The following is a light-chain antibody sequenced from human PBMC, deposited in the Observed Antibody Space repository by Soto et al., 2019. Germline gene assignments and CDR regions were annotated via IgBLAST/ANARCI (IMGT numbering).Light chain of an antibody. CDR2: AVS. CDR3: QQYSSSVS. V-gene: IGKV3-20*01. CDR1: QIVSAGY. Sequence: EIVLTQSPGTLSLSPGERATLSCRASQIVSAGYLAWYQQKPGQAPRLLIYAVSIRATGIPGRFSGSGSGTDFTLTISRLEPEDFAVYYCQQYSSSVSFGPGTKVEIK. J-gene: IGKJ3*01.